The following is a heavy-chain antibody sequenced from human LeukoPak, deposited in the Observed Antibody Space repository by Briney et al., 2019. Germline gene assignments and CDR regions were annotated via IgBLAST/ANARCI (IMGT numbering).Heavy chain of an antibody. J-gene: IGHJ6*03. CDR3: ARGIAAADYYYYYYMDV. D-gene: IGHD6-13*01. Sequence: ASVKVSCKASGYTFTGYYMHWVRQAPGQGLEWMGWMNPNSGNTGYAQKFQGRVTITRNTSISTAYMELSSLRSEDTAVYYCARGIAAADYYYYYYMDVWGKGTTVTVSS. CDR2: MNPNSGNT. V-gene: IGHV1-8*03. CDR1: GYTFTGYY.